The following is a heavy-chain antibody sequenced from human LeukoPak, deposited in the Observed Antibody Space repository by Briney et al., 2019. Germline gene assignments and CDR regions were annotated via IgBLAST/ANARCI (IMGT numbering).Heavy chain of an antibody. CDR3: STDGTPKFEH. CDR1: GFGFNYYG. J-gene: IGHJ1*01. Sequence: QPGGSLRLSCAASGFGFNYYGMVWFRQSPGKGLEWVATISYDERGKHYADSVQGRFTISRDNSKSVLYLQLDYLRPEDTAVYYCSTDGTPKFEHWGQGTLVTVSS. CDR2: ISYDERGK. V-gene: IGHV3-30*03. D-gene: IGHD3-16*01.